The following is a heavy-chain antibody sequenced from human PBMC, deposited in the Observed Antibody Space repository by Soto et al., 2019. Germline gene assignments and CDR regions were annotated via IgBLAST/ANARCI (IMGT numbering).Heavy chain of an antibody. CDR3: ARAFTVFGVGHDYYYYGMDV. CDR1: GGSISSYY. J-gene: IGHJ6*02. CDR2: IYYSGST. V-gene: IGHV4-59*01. Sequence: PSETLSLTCTVSGGSISSYYWGWIRQPPGKGLEWIGSIYYSGSTNYNPSLKSRVTISVDTSKNQFSLKLSSVTAADTAVYYCARAFTVFGVGHDYYYYGMDVWGQGTTVTVSS. D-gene: IGHD3-3*01.